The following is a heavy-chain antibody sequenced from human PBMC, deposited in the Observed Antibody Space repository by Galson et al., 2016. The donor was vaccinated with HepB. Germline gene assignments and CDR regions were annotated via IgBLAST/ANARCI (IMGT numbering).Heavy chain of an antibody. CDR2: IKQDGSEK. V-gene: IGHV3-7*05. D-gene: IGHD2-2*01. J-gene: IGHJ3*02. CDR3: ARERFCSSATCYVGDAFHI. Sequence: SLRLSCAASGFTFSSYAMNWVRQPPGKGLEWVAGIKQDGSEKYYVDSVKGRFTISRDNAKNSLYVQMDSLRAEDTAVYFCARERFCSSATCYVGDAFHIGGQGTIVTVSS. CDR1: GFTFSSYA.